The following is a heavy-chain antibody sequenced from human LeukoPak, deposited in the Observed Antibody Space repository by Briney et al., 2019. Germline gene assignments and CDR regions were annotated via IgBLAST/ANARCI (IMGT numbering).Heavy chain of an antibody. CDR3: ARDRFCSSTNCPYDQ. V-gene: IGHV3-23*01. J-gene: IGHJ5*02. Sequence: GGSLRLSCAASGFTSSDYTMNWVRQAPGKGLEWVSGISVSDDSTYYADSVKGRFTMSRDNSNNMLYLQMNSLRAEDTAVYYCARDRFCSSTNCPYDQWGQGTLVTVSS. CDR1: GFTSSDYT. CDR2: ISVSDDST. D-gene: IGHD2-2*01.